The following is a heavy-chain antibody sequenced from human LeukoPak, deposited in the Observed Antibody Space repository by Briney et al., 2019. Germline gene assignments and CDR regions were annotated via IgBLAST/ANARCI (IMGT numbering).Heavy chain of an antibody. D-gene: IGHD3-9*01. V-gene: IGHV4-34*01. CDR2: INHNGST. CDR1: GGSFSGYY. CDR3: ASVRGYYDMP. Sequence: SETLSLTCAVYGGSFSGYYWSWIRQPPGKGLEWIGEINHNGSTNYNPSLKSRVTISVDTSKSQFSLKLSSVTAADTAVYYCASVRGYYDMPWGQGTLVTVSS. J-gene: IGHJ4*02.